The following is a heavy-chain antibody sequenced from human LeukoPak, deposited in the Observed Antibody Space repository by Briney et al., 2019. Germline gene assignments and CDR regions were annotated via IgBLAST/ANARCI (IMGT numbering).Heavy chain of an antibody. CDR2: INHSGST. D-gene: IGHD6-19*01. V-gene: IGHV4-34*01. CDR3: ARPVSGSSGWYYNY. J-gene: IGHJ4*02. CDR1: GFTFSSYG. Sequence: GSLRLSCAASGFTFSSYGMHWVRQAPGKGLEWIGDINHSGSTNYNPSLKSRVTISVDTSKNQFSLKLSSVTAADTAVYYCARPVSGSSGWYYNYWGQGTLVTVSS.